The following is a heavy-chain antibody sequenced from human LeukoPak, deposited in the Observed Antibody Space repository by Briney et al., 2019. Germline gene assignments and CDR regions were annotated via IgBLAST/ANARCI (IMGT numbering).Heavy chain of an antibody. CDR1: GGTFSSYA. D-gene: IGHD2-2*02. J-gene: IGHJ4*02. V-gene: IGHV1-69*04. CDR2: IILIFGIA. Sequence: SVKVSCKASGGTFSSYAISWVRQAPGQGLEWMGRIILIFGIANYAQKFQGRVTITADKSTSTAYMELSSLRSEDTAVYYCASSYCSSTSCYMGGGGTYYFDYWGQGTLVTVSS. CDR3: ASSYCSSTSCYMGGGGTYYFDY.